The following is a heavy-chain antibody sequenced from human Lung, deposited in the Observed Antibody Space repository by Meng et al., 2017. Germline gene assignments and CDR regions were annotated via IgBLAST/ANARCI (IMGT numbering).Heavy chain of an antibody. CDR1: GFSFGRYA. Sequence: GESLKISCAASGFSFGRYAMSWVRQAPGQGLEWVSSLSNSGSSTYYRDSVKGRFTISRDNSKDTVYLQMSSLRVEDTAIYFCAKDPTLRGEWYFQHWGQGTLVTVS. D-gene: IGHD3-10*01. CDR3: AKDPTLRGEWYFQH. J-gene: IGHJ1*01. V-gene: IGHV3-23*01. CDR2: LSNSGSST.